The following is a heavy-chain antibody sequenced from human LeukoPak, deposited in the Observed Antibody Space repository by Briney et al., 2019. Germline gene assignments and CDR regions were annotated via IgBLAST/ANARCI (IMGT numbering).Heavy chain of an antibody. CDR3: ARRVASRAMGYYFDF. CDR2: IYYSGST. V-gene: IGHV4-61*01. J-gene: IGHJ4*02. CDR1: GGSVSADIYY. Sequence: SETLSLTCNVSGGSVSADIYYWTWIRQPPGKGLEWIGFIYYSGSTNYNPSLKSRVTMSVDTSKKQFSLRLSSVTAADTAVYYCARRVASRAMGYYFDFWGQGILVTVSS. D-gene: IGHD5-12*01.